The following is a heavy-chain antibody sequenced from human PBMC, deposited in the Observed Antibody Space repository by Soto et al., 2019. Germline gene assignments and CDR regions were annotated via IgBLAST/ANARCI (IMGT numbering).Heavy chain of an antibody. D-gene: IGHD2-15*01. Sequence: QVQLVQSGAEVQKPGDSVKVSCQASGYTFTNYAISWVRQAPGQGLEWMGWISASTRNTDQAQNCQGRVTMTIDTSTNTANMELRSLRSDDTDVYYCARCYCSVGSCYACWHFDLWCRGTMVTVSS. CDR2: ISASTRNT. CDR1: GYTFTNYA. J-gene: IGHJ2*01. V-gene: IGHV1-18*01. CDR3: ARCYCSVGSCYACWHFDL.